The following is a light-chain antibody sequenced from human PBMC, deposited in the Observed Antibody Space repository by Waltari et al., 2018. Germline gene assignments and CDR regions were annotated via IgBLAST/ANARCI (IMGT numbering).Light chain of an antibody. Sequence: RVTITCRASQSISSWLAWYQQKPGKAPNLLIYKASSLESGVPSRFSGSGSGTEFTLTISSLQPDDFAIYYCQQANSFPLTFGGGTKVEIK. CDR2: KAS. CDR3: QQANSFPLT. J-gene: IGKJ4*01. V-gene: IGKV1-5*03. CDR1: QSISSW.